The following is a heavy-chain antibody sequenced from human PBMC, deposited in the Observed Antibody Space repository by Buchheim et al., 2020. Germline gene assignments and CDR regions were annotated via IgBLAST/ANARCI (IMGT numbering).Heavy chain of an antibody. J-gene: IGHJ5*02. Sequence: QVQLQQWGEGLLRPSETLSLTCSVFGESFNNYYWTWIRQSPGKALEWIGEINHTGSTKYSLSLKSRVIISVDTSKNTFSLKMTSVTAADTAVYYCARGAGGWIFWFDPWGQGTL. CDR2: INHTGST. CDR1: GESFNNYY. V-gene: IGHV4-34*02. D-gene: IGHD5-12*01. CDR3: ARGAGGWIFWFDP.